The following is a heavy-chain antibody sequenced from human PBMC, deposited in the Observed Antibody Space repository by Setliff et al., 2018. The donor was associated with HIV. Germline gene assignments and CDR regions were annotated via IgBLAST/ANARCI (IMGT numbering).Heavy chain of an antibody. Sequence: SSETLSLTCTVSDGSISSYYWSWIRQPAGEGLEWIGRIYTSGSTNYNPSFKSRLTMSLDPSKNQFSLKLRSVTAADTAVYFCARDRSSSWSSDWFDTWGQGILVT. CDR3: ARDRSSSWSSDWFDT. J-gene: IGHJ5*02. CDR2: IYTSGST. D-gene: IGHD6-13*01. V-gene: IGHV4-4*07. CDR1: DGSISSYY.